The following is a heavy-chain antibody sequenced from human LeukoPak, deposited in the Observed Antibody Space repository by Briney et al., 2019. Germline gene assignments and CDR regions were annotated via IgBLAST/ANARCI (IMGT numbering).Heavy chain of an antibody. Sequence: GASVKVSCKASGYTFTSYGISWVRQAPGQGLEWMGLINPSGGSTSYAQKFQGRVTMTRDTSTSTVYMELSSLRSEDTAVYYCARALGSDYFDCWGQGTLVTVSS. D-gene: IGHD1-26*01. V-gene: IGHV1-46*01. CDR2: INPSGGST. CDR3: ARALGSDYFDC. CDR1: GYTFTSYG. J-gene: IGHJ4*02.